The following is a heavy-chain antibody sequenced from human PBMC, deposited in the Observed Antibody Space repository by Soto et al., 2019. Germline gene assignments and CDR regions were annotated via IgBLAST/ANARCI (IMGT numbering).Heavy chain of an antibody. V-gene: IGHV3-23*01. D-gene: IGHD5-12*01. CDR3: AKDYRKTAGYSGYDLRY. CDR1: GFTFSSYA. CDR2: ISGSGGST. Sequence: EVQLLESGGGLVQPGGSLRLSCAASGFTFSSYAMSWVRQAPGKGLEWVSAISGSGGSTYYADSVKGRFTISRDNSKNTLYLQMNSLRAEDTAVYYCAKDYRKTAGYSGYDLRYWGQGTLVTVSS. J-gene: IGHJ4*02.